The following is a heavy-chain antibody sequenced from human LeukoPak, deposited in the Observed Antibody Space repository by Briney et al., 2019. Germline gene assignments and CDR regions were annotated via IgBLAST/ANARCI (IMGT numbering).Heavy chain of an antibody. Sequence: GRSLRLSCAASGFTFSSYAMHWVRQAPGKGLEWVAVISYDGSNKYYTDSVKGRFTISRDNSKNRLYLQMNSLRAEDTAVYYCAKEAYYYYMDVWGKGTTVTVSS. CDR3: AKEAYYYYMDV. CDR1: GFTFSSYA. V-gene: IGHV3-30*04. CDR2: ISYDGSNK. J-gene: IGHJ6*03.